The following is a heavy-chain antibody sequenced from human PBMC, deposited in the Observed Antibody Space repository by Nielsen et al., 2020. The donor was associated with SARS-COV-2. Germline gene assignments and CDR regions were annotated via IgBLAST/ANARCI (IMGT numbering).Heavy chain of an antibody. V-gene: IGHV3-7*05. D-gene: IGHD2-2*01. CDR3: AGQQGAGRYYGMDV. CDR2: IKQDGSEK. J-gene: IGHJ6*02. CDR1: GFTFSSYW. Sequence: GESLKISCAASGFTFSSYWMSWVRQAPGKGLEWVANIKQDGSEKYYVDSVKGRFTISRDNAKNSLYLQMNSLRAEDTAVYYCAGQQGAGRYYGMDVWGQGTTVTVSS.